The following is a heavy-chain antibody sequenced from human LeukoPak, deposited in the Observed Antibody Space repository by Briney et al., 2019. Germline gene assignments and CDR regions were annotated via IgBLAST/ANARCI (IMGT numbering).Heavy chain of an antibody. CDR1: GFTFTNAC. Sequence: PGGSLRLSCAASGFTFTNACMNWVRQAPGKGLEWVGRIKSKSDGGTTDYAAPVKCTFTISGDDSKNMLYLQMNSVKTADIAVYYGTTDPWYNWPGDAFDIWGQGTMVTVSS. V-gene: IGHV3-15*01. J-gene: IGHJ3*02. D-gene: IGHD1-1*01. CDR2: IKSKSDGGTT. CDR3: TTDPWYNWPGDAFDI.